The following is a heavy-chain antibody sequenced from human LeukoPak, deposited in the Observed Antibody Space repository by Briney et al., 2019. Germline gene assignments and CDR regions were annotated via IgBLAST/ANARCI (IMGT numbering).Heavy chain of an antibody. J-gene: IGHJ5*02. CDR3: ASTIKVRGVIMNWFDP. D-gene: IGHD3-10*01. V-gene: IGHV1-2*06. CDR1: GYTFTGYY. Sequence: ASVKVSCKASGYTFTGYYMHWVRQATGQGLEWMGRINPNSGGTNYAQKFQGRVTMTRNTSISTAYMELSRLRSDDTAVYYCASTIKVRGVIMNWFDPWGQGTLVTVSS. CDR2: INPNSGGT.